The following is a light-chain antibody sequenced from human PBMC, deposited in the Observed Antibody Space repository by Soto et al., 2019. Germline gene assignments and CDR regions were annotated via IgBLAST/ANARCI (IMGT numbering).Light chain of an antibody. Sequence: VVLTQSPGTLSLSPGERATLSCRASQSLNRDLAWYQQKPGQSPRLLIFGASIRATGIPARFSGSGSGTEFTLTIGSLQSEDCALYYCQQYNNWPGTFGQGTKVAIK. V-gene: IGKV3-15*01. CDR3: QQYNNWPGT. CDR1: QSLNRD. CDR2: GAS. J-gene: IGKJ1*01.